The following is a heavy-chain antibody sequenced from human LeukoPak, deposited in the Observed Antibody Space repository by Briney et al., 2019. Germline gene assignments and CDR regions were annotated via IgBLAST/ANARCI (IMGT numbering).Heavy chain of an antibody. CDR2: ISSSGSTI. Sequence: GGSLRLSCAASGFTFSDYYMSWIRQAPGKGLEWVSYISSSGSTIYYADSVKGRFTISRDNAKNSLYLQMNSLRAEDTAAYYCARDRKGYYDFWSGYSGQDYWGQGILVTVSS. J-gene: IGHJ4*02. D-gene: IGHD3-3*01. CDR1: GFTFSDYY. V-gene: IGHV3-11*04. CDR3: ARDRKGYYDFWSGYSGQDY.